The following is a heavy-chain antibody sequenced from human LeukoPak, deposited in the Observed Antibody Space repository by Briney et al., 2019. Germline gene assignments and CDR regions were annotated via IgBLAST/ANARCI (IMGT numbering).Heavy chain of an antibody. CDR1: GFTFSSYS. Sequence: PGGSLRLSCAASGFTFSSYSMNWVRQAPGKGLEWVSYISSSSSTIYYADSVKGRFTISRDNAKNSLYLQMNSLRAEDTAVYYCARVRRTAEYYYDSSGYYQPPDAFDIWGQGTMVTVSS. D-gene: IGHD3-22*01. CDR2: ISSSSSTI. CDR3: ARVRRTAEYYYDSSGYYQPPDAFDI. J-gene: IGHJ3*02. V-gene: IGHV3-48*04.